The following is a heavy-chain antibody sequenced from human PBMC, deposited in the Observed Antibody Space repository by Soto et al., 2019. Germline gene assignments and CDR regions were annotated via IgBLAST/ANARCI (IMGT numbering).Heavy chain of an antibody. V-gene: IGHV3-23*01. CDR1: GFTFRNYA. CDR2: LIGSGSST. D-gene: IGHD3-3*01. Sequence: EVQLLESGGGLVQPGGSLRLSCAASGFTFRNYALGWVRQAPGKGLEWVSSLIGSGSSTYYADSVKGRFTISRDNSKNTLYLQLDSLRAEDTAVYYCAKIGIFGGVIRCFFDSWGQGSLVTVSS. J-gene: IGHJ4*02. CDR3: AKIGIFGGVIRCFFDS.